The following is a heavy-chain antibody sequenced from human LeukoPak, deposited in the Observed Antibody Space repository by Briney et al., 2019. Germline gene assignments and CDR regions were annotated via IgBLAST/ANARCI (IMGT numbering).Heavy chain of an antibody. CDR2: INPSGGST. CDR3: ARGPFNYDTNGYYWVGNWFDP. V-gene: IGHV1-46*01. CDR1: GCTFTNYY. J-gene: IGHJ5*02. Sequence: ASVKVSCKASGCTFTNYYMHWVRQAPGQGLEWMGIINPSGGSTSYAQKFQGRVTMTRDTSTNTVYMELSSLRSEDTAVYYCARGPFNYDTNGYYWVGNWFDPWGQGTLVTVSS. D-gene: IGHD3-22*01.